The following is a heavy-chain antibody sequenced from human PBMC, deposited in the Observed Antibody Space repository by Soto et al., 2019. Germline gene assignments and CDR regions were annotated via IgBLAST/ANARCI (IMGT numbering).Heavy chain of an antibody. CDR1: GFTFSSYG. J-gene: IGHJ5*02. CDR2: IWYDGSNK. D-gene: IGHD2-2*01. V-gene: IGHV3-33*01. Sequence: GGSLRLSCAASGFTFSSYGMHWVRQAPGKGLEWVAVIWYDGSNKYYADSVKGRFTISRDNSKNTLYLQMNSLRAEDTAVYYCARDLLCSSTSCYHDPWFDPWGQGTLVTVSS. CDR3: ARDLLCSSTSCYHDPWFDP.